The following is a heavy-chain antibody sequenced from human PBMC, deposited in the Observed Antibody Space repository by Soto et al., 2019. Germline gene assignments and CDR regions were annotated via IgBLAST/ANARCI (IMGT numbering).Heavy chain of an antibody. CDR3: ARDPYYYDSSGYPRDI. CDR2: INPSGGST. D-gene: IGHD3-22*01. J-gene: IGHJ3*02. V-gene: IGHV1-46*01. CDR1: GYTFTSYY. Sequence: ASVKVSCKASGYTFTSYYMHWVRQAPGQGLEWMGIINPSGGSTSYAQKFQGRVTMTRDTSTSTVYMELSSLRSEDTAVYYCARDPYYYDSSGYPRDIWGQGTMVTVSS.